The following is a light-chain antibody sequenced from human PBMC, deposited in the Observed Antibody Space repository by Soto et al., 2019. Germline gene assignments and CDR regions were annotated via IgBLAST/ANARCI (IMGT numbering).Light chain of an antibody. V-gene: IGKV1-9*01. Sequence: DIQLTQSPSLLSASVGDRVTITCRASHDISTYLAWYQQKPGKAPKLMIYGASTLQSGVPARFSGSESGAVFTLRISSLQPEDFATYYCQQLNSYPLTFGGGTKVDIK. CDR3: QQLNSYPLT. CDR1: HDISTY. CDR2: GAS. J-gene: IGKJ4*01.